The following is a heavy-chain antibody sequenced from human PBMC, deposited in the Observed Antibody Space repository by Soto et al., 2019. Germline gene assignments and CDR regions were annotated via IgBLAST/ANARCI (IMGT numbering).Heavy chain of an antibody. CDR2: IYPGDSDT. V-gene: IGHV5-51*01. J-gene: IGHJ6*02. CDR1: GYSFTSYW. D-gene: IGHD2-15*01. Sequence: GESLKISCNGSGYSFTSYWIGWVRQMPGKGLEWMGIIYPGDSDTRYSPSFQGQVTISADKSISTAYLQWSSLKASDTAMYYCARLDVVVVAATLGGMDVWCQGTTVTVSS. CDR3: ARLDVVVVAATLGGMDV.